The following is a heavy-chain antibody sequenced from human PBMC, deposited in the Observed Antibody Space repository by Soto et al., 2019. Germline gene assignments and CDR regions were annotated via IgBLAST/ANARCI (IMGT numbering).Heavy chain of an antibody. Sequence: PSETLSLTCTVSGGSISSSSYYWGWIRQPPGKGLEWIGSIYYSGSTYYNPSLKSRVTISVDTSKNQFSLKLSSVTAADTAVYYCARETPMVFLDYWGQGTLVTVSS. J-gene: IGHJ4*02. CDR1: GGSISSSSYY. CDR2: IYYSGST. V-gene: IGHV4-39*07. CDR3: ARETPMVFLDY. D-gene: IGHD3-10*01.